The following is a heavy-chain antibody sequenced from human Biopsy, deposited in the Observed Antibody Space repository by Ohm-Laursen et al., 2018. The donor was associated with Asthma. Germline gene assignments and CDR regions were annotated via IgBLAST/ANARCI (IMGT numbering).Heavy chain of an antibody. CDR2: IKHDGSEK. J-gene: IGHJ5*02. V-gene: IGHV3-7*01. CDR3: ARDGRWFDP. CDR1: GFTFGDYW. Sequence: SLRLSCAASGFTFGDYWMSWVRQVPRKGLEWVANIKHDGSEKNHVDSLKGRFTISRDNAKNSLYLQMNSLRVEDTAVYYCARDGRWFDPWGQGTLVTVSS.